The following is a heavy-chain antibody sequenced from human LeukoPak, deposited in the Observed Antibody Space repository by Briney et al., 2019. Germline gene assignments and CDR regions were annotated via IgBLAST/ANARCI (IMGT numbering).Heavy chain of an antibody. Sequence: ASVKVSCKASGYTFTAYYMHWVRQAPGQGLEWMGWINPNSGGTNYAQKFQGRVTMTRDTSINTAYMELSRLRSDDTAVYYCARAYGNTVRXFDYWGQGTLVTVSS. V-gene: IGHV1-2*02. CDR2: INPNSGGT. D-gene: IGHD4-17*01. CDR3: ARAYGNTVRXFDY. CDR1: GYTFTAYY. J-gene: IGHJ4*02.